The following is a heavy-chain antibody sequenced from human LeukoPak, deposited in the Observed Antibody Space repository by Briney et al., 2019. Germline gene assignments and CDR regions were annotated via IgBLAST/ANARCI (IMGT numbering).Heavy chain of an antibody. CDR3: AKDGSSGYYPYAFDI. J-gene: IGHJ3*02. D-gene: IGHD3-22*01. CDR1: GFTVSSNY. Sequence: PGGSLRLSCAASGFTVSSNYMSWVRQAPGKGLEWVSVIYSGGSTYYADSVKGRFTISRDNSKNTLYLQMNSLRAEDTAVYYCAKDGSSGYYPYAFDIWGQGTKVTVSS. CDR2: IYSGGST. V-gene: IGHV3-66*01.